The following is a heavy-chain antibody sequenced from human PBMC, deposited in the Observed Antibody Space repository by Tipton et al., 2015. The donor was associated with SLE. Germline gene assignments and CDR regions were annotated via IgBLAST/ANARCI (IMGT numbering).Heavy chain of an antibody. CDR3: ARAEGSGSYIRFDP. CDR1: GGSISSYY. D-gene: IGHD3-10*01. J-gene: IGHJ5*02. Sequence: PSLTCTVSGGSISSYYWSWIRQPPGKGLEWIGYIHYSGSTNYNPSLTSRVTISVDTSKNQFSLKLSSVTAADTAVYYCARAEGSGSYIRFDPWGQGTLVTVSS. CDR2: IHYSGST. V-gene: IGHV4-59*01.